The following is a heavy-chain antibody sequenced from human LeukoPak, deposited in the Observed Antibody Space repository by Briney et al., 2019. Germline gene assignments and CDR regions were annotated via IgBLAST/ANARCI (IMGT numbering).Heavy chain of an antibody. Sequence: ASVKVSCKASGGTFSSYAISWVRQAPGQGLEWMGGIIPIFGTANYAQKFQGRVTITADESTSTAYMELSSLRSEDTAVYYCARRAVRGDGYLFDYRGQGTLVTVSS. CDR1: GGTFSSYA. CDR2: IIPIFGTA. D-gene: IGHD5-24*01. J-gene: IGHJ4*02. V-gene: IGHV1-69*13. CDR3: ARRAVRGDGYLFDY.